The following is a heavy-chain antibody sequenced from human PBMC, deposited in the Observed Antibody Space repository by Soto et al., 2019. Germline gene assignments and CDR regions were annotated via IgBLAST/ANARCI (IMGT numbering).Heavy chain of an antibody. Sequence: PGGSLRLSCVASIFTFGSYNINWVRQAPGKGPEWVSYISSSSSIIYYADSVKGRFTISRDNAKNSQYLQMNSLRDEDTAVYYCARNGYSRSSDWYFDLWGRGTLVTVSS. D-gene: IGHD6-6*01. CDR3: ARNGYSRSSDWYFDL. J-gene: IGHJ2*01. CDR2: ISSSSSII. CDR1: IFTFGSYN. V-gene: IGHV3-48*02.